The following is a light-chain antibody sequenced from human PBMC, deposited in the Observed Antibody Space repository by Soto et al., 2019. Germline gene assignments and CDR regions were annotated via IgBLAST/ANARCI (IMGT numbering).Light chain of an antibody. CDR3: MQALQTPLT. CDR1: QSLLHSNGYKY. CDR2: LGS. V-gene: IGKV2-28*01. Sequence: DIVMTQSPLSLPVTPGEPASISCRSSQSLLHSNGYKYLDWYLQKPGQSPQLLIYLGSNRASGVPDRFSGSGSGTDFTLNISRVEAEDVGVYYCMQALQTPLTFGQGTKVEIK. J-gene: IGKJ1*01.